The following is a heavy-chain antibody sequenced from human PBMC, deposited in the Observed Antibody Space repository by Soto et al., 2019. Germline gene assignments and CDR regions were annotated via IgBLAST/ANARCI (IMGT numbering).Heavy chain of an antibody. D-gene: IGHD3-10*01. Sequence: SDTLSLTCAVYGGSFSGYYWSWIRQPPGKGLEWIGEINHSGSTNYNPSLKSRVTISVDTSKNQFSLKLSSVTAADTAVYYCARDENYYGSGTKSFYFDYWGQGTLVTVSS. J-gene: IGHJ4*02. CDR3: ARDENYYGSGTKSFYFDY. V-gene: IGHV4-34*01. CDR1: GGSFSGYY. CDR2: INHSGST.